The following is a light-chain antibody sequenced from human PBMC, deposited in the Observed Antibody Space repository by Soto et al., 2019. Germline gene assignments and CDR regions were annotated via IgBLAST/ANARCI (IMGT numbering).Light chain of an antibody. CDR2: KAS. V-gene: IGKV1-5*03. CDR1: QSLNSY. CDR3: QHYNGYPIT. Sequence: DIQMTQSPSTLSASVGDRVTITCRASQSLNSYLAWYQQKPGKAPKLLIYKASSLQSGVPSRFSGSGSGTDFTLTISSLQPDDLATYYCQHYNGYPITYGGGTKLEI. J-gene: IGKJ4*01.